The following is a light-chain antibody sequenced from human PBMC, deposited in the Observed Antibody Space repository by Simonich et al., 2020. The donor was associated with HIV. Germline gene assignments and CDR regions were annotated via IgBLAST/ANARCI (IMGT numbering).Light chain of an antibody. CDR3: SSYTSSNTLV. CDR1: SSDVGGYNY. V-gene: IGLV2-14*03. CDR2: DVI. J-gene: IGLJ2*01. Sequence: QSALTQPASVSGSPGQSITISCTGTSSDVGGYNYVSWYQQHPGKAPKLMIFDVINRPSGVSNRFSGSKSGSTASLTISGLQAEDEADYYCSSYTSSNTLVFGGGTKLTVL.